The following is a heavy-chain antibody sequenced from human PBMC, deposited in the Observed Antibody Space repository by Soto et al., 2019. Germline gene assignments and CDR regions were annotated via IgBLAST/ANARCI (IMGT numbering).Heavy chain of an antibody. CDR2: ISAHNGNT. CDR1: GYGFTTYG. J-gene: IGHJ4*02. Sequence: QVHLVQSGAEVKKPGASVKVSCKGSGYGFTTYGITWVRQAPGQGLEWMPWISAHNGNTNYAQKLQGRVTVTRDTSTSTGYMELRRPRSDDTAVYYCARGRYGDYWGQGALVTVSS. V-gene: IGHV1-18*01. D-gene: IGHD1-1*01. CDR3: ARGRYGDY.